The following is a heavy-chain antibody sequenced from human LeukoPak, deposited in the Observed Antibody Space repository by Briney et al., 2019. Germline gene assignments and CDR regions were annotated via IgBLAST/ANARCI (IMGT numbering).Heavy chain of an antibody. CDR3: ARLHILATTHDYYYMDV. CDR2: ISSSSSYI. J-gene: IGHJ6*03. D-gene: IGHD5-12*01. V-gene: IGHV3-21*01. CDR1: GFTFSSYS. Sequence: GGSLRLSWVASGFTFSSYSMNWVRQAPGKGLEWVSSISSSSSYIYYADSVKGRFTISRDNAKNSLYLQMNSLRAEDTAVYYCARLHILATTHDYYYMDVWGKGTTVTISS.